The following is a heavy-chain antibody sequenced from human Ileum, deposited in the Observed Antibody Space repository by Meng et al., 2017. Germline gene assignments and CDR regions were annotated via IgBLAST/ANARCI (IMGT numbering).Heavy chain of an antibody. CDR2: TYYRSKWYS. V-gene: IGHV6-1*01. J-gene: IGHJ4*02. CDR3: ASGSGSLDY. CDR1: GGSVSSNIAA. D-gene: IGHD3-3*01. Sequence: GRLPQSGPGLVKPSQSLSLPCAVSGGSVSSNIAAWNWIRQSPLRGLEWLGRTYYRSKWYSEYAVSVKSRISITPDTSKNQFSLQMNSVTPEDTAVYYCASGSGSLDYWGPGTLVTVSS.